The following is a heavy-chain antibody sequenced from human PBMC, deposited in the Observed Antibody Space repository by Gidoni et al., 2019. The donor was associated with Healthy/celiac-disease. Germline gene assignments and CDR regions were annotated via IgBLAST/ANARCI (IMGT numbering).Heavy chain of an antibody. V-gene: IGHV1-2*02. CDR3: ARPLAYGDAAYYYYGMDV. CDR2: INPNSGGT. D-gene: IGHD4-17*01. CDR1: GYTFTGYY. J-gene: IGHJ6*02. Sequence: QVQLVQSGAEVKKPGASVKVSCKASGYTFTGYYMHWVRQAPGQGLEWMGWINPNSGGTNYAQKFQGRVTMTRDTSISTAYMELSRLRSDDTAVYYCARPLAYGDAAYYYYGMDVWGQGTTVTVFS.